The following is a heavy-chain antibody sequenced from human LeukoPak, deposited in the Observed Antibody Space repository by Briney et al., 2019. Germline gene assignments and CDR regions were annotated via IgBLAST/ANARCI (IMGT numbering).Heavy chain of an antibody. CDR3: ATGKSMVADYYYYGMDV. CDR2: FDPEDGET. CDR1: GYTLTELS. J-gene: IGHJ6*02. V-gene: IGHV1-24*01. D-gene: IGHD2-15*01. Sequence: ASVKVSCKVSGYTLTELSMHWVRQAPGKGLEWMGGFDPEDGETIYAQKFQGRVTMTEDTSTDTAYMELSSLRSEDTAVYYCATGKSMVADYYYYGMDVWGQGTTVTVSS.